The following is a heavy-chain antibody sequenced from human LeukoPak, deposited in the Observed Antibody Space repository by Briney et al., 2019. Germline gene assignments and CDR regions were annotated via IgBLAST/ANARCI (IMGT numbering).Heavy chain of an antibody. CDR3: AKESDYSNASPEWGFDN. V-gene: IGHV3-11*01. Sequence: GGSLRLSCAASDLTFGDYYMSWIRQAPGKGLEWVSYISSTGGTIHYADSVKDRFAISRDNAKKSLYLQMSSLRAEDTAVYYCAKESDYSNASPEWGFDNWGQGTLVTVSS. D-gene: IGHD3-3*01. J-gene: IGHJ4*02. CDR1: DLTFGDYY. CDR2: ISSTGGTI.